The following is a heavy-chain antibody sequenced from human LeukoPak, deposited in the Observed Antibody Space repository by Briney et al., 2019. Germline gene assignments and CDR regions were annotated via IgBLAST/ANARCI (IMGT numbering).Heavy chain of an antibody. Sequence: PGGSLRLSCAASGFTFSSYAMSWVRQAPGKGLEWVSAISGSGGSTYYADSVKGRFTISRDNSKSTLYLQMNSLRAEDTAVYYSAKDIEVWFGELFTPPDYWGQGTLVTVSS. CDR1: GFTFSSYA. J-gene: IGHJ4*02. CDR3: AKDIEVWFGELFTPPDY. D-gene: IGHD3-10*01. CDR2: ISGSGGST. V-gene: IGHV3-23*01.